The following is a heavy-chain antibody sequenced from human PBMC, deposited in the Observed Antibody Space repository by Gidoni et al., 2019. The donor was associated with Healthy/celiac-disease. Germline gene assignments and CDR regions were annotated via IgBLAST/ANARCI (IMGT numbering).Heavy chain of an antibody. V-gene: IGHV3-23*01. CDR2: ISGSGGST. Sequence: EVPLLESGGGLVQPGGSLRPSCAASGFPFNSYAMSWVRQAPGKGLEWVSAISGSGGSTYYADSVKGRFTIYRDKSKNTLYLQMNSLRAEDTAVYYCAKGRSSSSSWYWFDPWGQGTLVTVSS. J-gene: IGHJ5*02. CDR3: AKGRSSSSSWYWFDP. D-gene: IGHD6-13*01. CDR1: GFPFNSYA.